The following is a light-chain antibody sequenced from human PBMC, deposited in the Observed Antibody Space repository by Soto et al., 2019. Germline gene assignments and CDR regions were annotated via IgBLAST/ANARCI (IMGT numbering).Light chain of an antibody. V-gene: IGKV3-20*01. CDR1: QSVRSSY. CDR2: GAS. J-gene: IGKJ4*01. Sequence: EIVLTQSPGTLSLSPGERATLSCRASQSVRSSYLTWYQQKPGQAPRLLIYGASSRATGIPDRFSGSGSGTDLTLTISRLEPDDFGVYYCPQYGSTPLTFGGGTEVEIK. CDR3: PQYGSTPLT.